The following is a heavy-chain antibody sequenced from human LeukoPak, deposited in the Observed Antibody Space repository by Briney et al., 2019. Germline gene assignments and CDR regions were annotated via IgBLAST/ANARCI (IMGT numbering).Heavy chain of an antibody. D-gene: IGHD7-27*01. CDR1: GGSISSYY. V-gene: IGHV4-59*01. J-gene: IGHJ4*02. Sequence: PSETLSLTCTVSGGSISSYYWSWIRQPPGKGLEWIGYIYYSGSTNYNPSLKSRVTISVDTSKNQFSLKLSSVIAADTAVYYCARDKTGGFDYWGQGTLVTVSS. CDR3: ARDKTGGFDY. CDR2: IYYSGST.